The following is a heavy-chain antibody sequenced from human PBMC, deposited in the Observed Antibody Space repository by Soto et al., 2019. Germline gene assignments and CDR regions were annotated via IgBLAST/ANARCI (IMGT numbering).Heavy chain of an antibody. CDR2: ISWGGGST. CDR1: GFTFDDYT. D-gene: IGHD6-13*01. J-gene: IGHJ4*02. CDR3: AKDEGTAFDY. V-gene: IGHV3-43*01. Sequence: GGSLRLSCAASGFTFDDYTMHWVRRAPGKGLEWVSLISWGGGSTYYADSVKGRFTISRDNSKNSLYLQMNSLRTEDTALYYCAKDEGTAFDYWGQGNLVTISA.